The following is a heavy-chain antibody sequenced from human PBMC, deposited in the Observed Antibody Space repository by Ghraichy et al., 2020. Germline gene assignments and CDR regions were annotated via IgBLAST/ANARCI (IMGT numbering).Heavy chain of an antibody. CDR1: GFTFSSYW. D-gene: IGHD3-22*01. CDR3: ASLRHYDSSGYPPY. Sequence: GGSLRLSCAASGFTFSSYWMHWVRQAPGKGLVWVSRINSDGSSTSYADSVKGRFTISRDNAKNTLYLQMNSLRAEDTAVYYCASLRHYDSSGYPPYWGQGTLVTVSS. J-gene: IGHJ4*02. V-gene: IGHV3-74*01. CDR2: INSDGSST.